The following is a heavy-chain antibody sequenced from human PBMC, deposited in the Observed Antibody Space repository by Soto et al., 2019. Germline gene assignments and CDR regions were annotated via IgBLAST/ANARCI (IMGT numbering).Heavy chain of an antibody. V-gene: IGHV4-59*01. CDR1: GGSISDYY. D-gene: IGHD2-15*01. CDR2: SYNRGST. Sequence: QVQLQESGPGVVKPSETLSLTCTFSGGSISDYYWSWIRQPPGKGLEWIGCSYNRGSTIYNPSLSSRVAMSVDTSENQFSLRVSSVTASDTAVYFCARGLWYADRDYYMDVWGRGTTVTVSS. J-gene: IGHJ6*03. CDR3: ARGLWYADRDYYMDV.